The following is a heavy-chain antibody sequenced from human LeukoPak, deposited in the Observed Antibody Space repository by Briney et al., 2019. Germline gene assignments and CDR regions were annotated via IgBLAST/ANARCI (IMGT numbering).Heavy chain of an antibody. CDR3: ARRIGSGSYLDAFDI. Sequence: GGSLRLSCAASGFTFGSYGMHWVRRAPGKGLEWVAFIRYDGSNKYYADSVKGRFTISRDNAKNSLYLQMNSLRAEDTALYYCARRIGSGSYLDAFDIWGQGTMVTVSS. J-gene: IGHJ3*02. D-gene: IGHD1-26*01. V-gene: IGHV3-30*02. CDR2: IRYDGSNK. CDR1: GFTFGSYG.